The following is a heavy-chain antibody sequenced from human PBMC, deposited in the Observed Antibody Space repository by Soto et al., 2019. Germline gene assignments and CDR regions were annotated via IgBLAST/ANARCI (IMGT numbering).Heavy chain of an antibody. V-gene: IGHV1-24*01. CDR3: ATDYDFWSGYPFDP. CDR2: FDPEDGET. Sequence: GASVKVSCTVSGYTLTELSMHWVRQAPGKGLEWMGGFDPEDGETIYAQKFQGRVTMTEDTSTDTAYMELSSLRSEDTAVYYCATDYDFWSGYPFDPWGQGTLVTVSS. CDR1: GYTLTELS. D-gene: IGHD3-3*01. J-gene: IGHJ5*02.